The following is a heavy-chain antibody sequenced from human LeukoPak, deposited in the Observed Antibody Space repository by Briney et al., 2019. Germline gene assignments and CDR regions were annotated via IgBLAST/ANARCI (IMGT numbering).Heavy chain of an antibody. D-gene: IGHD4-17*01. J-gene: IGHJ4*02. CDR2: ISGSGGST. V-gene: IGHV3-23*01. CDR1: GFTFSSYA. CDR3: AKDSDDGDYVVYAY. Sequence: GGSLRLSCAASGFTFSSYAMSWVRQAPGKGLEWVSAISGSGGSTYYADSVKGRFTISRDNSKNALYLQMNSLRAEDTAVYYCAKDSDDGDYVVYAYWGQGTLVTVSS.